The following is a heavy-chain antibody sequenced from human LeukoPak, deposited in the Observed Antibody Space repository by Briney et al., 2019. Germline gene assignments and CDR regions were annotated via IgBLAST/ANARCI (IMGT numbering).Heavy chain of an antibody. Sequence: QVQLQESSPGLVKPSQTLPHPCTVSGGSISRASCYCSWIRQPAGTGRAGLGRIYTSGSTNYNPSLKSRVTISVDTSKNQFSLKLSSVTAADAAVYYCARVYCSSTSCWFDPWGQGTLVTVSS. V-gene: IGHV4-61*02. CDR2: IYTSGST. D-gene: IGHD2-2*01. CDR3: ARVYCSSTSCWFDP. J-gene: IGHJ5*02. CDR1: GGSISRASCY.